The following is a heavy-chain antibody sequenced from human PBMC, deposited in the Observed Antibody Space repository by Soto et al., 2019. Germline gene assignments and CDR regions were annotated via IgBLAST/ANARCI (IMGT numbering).Heavy chain of an antibody. CDR3: AHRPSYCSGGSCYSGFDY. CDR1: GFSLSTSGVG. Sequence: QITLKESGPTLVKPTQTLTLTCTFSGFSLSTSGVGVGWIRQPPGKALEWLALIYWDDDKRYSPSLKSRLTITKDTSKNQVVLTITNTDPVDTSTYYCAHRPSYCSGGSCYSGFDYWGQGTLVTVSS. D-gene: IGHD2-15*01. CDR2: IYWDDDK. V-gene: IGHV2-5*02. J-gene: IGHJ4*02.